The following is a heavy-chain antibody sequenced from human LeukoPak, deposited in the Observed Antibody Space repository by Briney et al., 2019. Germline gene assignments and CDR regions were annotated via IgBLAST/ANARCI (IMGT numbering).Heavy chain of an antibody. CDR1: GFTFSSYG. D-gene: IGHD2-8*01. J-gene: IGHJ4*02. Sequence: TGGSLRLSCAASGFTFSSYGMHWVRQAPGKGLEWVSSISSYNDYIYYADSVKGRFTISRDNAKNSLYLEMNGLRAEDTAVYYCARDGGYCTKGVCYLDYWGQGTLVTVSS. CDR2: ISSYNDYI. V-gene: IGHV3-21*01. CDR3: ARDGGYCTKGVCYLDY.